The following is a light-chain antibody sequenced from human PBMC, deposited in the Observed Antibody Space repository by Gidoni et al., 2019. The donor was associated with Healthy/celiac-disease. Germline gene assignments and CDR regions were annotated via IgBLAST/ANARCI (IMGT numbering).Light chain of an antibody. J-gene: IGKJ5*01. CDR3: QPYGSSLIT. Sequence: EIVLTQSPGTLSLSPGERATRSCRASQSVSSSYLAWYQQKPGQAPRLLIYGASSRATGIPDRFSGSGSGTDFTLTISRLEPEDFAVYSCQPYGSSLITFGQGTRLEIK. CDR2: GAS. V-gene: IGKV3-20*01. CDR1: QSVSSSY.